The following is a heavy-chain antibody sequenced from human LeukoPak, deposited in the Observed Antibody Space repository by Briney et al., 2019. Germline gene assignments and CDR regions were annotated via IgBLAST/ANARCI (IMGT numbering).Heavy chain of an antibody. V-gene: IGHV4-38-2*02. CDR3: ARDGVLWFGELSSD. D-gene: IGHD3-10*01. CDR1: GYSISSGYY. J-gene: IGHJ4*02. Sequence: SETLSLTCTVSGYSISSGYYWGWIRQPPGKGLEWIGSIYHSGSTYYNPSLKSRVTISVDTSKNQFSLKLSSVTAADTAVYYCARDGVLWFGELSSDWGQGTLVTVSS. CDR2: IYHSGST.